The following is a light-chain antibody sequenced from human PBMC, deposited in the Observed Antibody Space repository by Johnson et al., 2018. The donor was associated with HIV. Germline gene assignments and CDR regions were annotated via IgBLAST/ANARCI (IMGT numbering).Light chain of an antibody. V-gene: IGLV1-51*02. CDR3: GTWDISLSARGV. Sequence: QSVLTQPPSVSAAPGQKVTISCSGSSSNIGNNYVSWYQQLPGTAPKLLIYENNKRPSGLPDRFSGATSGTSATLGITGLKIGDAADYSCGTWDISLSARGVFGPGTKVTVL. J-gene: IGLJ1*01. CDR2: ENN. CDR1: SSNIGNNY.